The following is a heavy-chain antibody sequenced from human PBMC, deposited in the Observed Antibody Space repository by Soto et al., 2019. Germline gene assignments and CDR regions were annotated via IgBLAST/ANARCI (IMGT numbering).Heavy chain of an antibody. CDR3: ARDGDTCFGIRNPFDS. D-gene: IGHD3-10*01. V-gene: IGHV4-30-4*01. CDR2: IYYSGNT. J-gene: IGHJ4*02. Sequence: PSETLSLTCTVSGGSISSGDFYWSWIRQPPGRGLEWIGHIYYSGNTYYNPSLKSRVTIAVDTSKNQFYLKLNSVTAADTADYYCARDGDTCFGIRNPFDSWGQGTPVTVSS. CDR1: GGSISSGDFY.